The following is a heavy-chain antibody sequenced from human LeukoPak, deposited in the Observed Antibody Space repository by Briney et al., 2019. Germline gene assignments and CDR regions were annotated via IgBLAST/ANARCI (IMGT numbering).Heavy chain of an antibody. CDR2: IYSGGST. D-gene: IGHD3-22*01. V-gene: IGHV3-66*01. CDR1: GFTVSSNY. Sequence: PGGYLRLSCAASGFTVSSNYMSWVRQAPGKGLEWVSVIYSGGSTYYADSVKGRFTISRDNSKNTLYLQMNSLRAEDTAVYYCARDTDSSGYYLDYWGQGTLVTVSS. CDR3: ARDTDSSGYYLDY. J-gene: IGHJ4*02.